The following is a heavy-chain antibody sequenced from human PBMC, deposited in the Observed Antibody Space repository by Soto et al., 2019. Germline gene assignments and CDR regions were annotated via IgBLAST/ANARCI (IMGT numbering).Heavy chain of an antibody. CDR2: IYYSGST. CDR3: ARFSDGYSYGSPYFDY. Sequence: TLSLPCTVSGGSISSGDYYWSSIRQPPGKGLEWIGYIYYSGSTYYNPSLKSRVTISVDTSKNQFSLKLSSVTAAPTAVYYCARFSDGYSYGSPYFDYWGQGTLVTVSS. V-gene: IGHV4-30-4*01. D-gene: IGHD5-18*01. J-gene: IGHJ4*02. CDR1: GGSISSGDYY.